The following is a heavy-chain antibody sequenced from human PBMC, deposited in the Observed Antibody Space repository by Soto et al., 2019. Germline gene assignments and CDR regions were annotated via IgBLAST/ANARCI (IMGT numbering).Heavy chain of an antibody. D-gene: IGHD6-25*01. V-gene: IGHV2-5*02. Sequence: QITLKESGPTLVKPTQTLTLTCTFSGFSLSTSGVGVGWIRQPPGKALEWLALIYWDDDKRYSPSLKSRLTITKDTSKNQVVLTLTNMDPVDTATYYCARFLAAEIFDYWGQGTLVTVSS. CDR2: IYWDDDK. CDR1: GFSLSTSGVG. CDR3: ARFLAAEIFDY. J-gene: IGHJ4*02.